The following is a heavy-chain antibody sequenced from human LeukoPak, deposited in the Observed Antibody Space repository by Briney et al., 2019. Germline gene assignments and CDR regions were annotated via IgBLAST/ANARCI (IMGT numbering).Heavy chain of an antibody. V-gene: IGHV1-46*01. Sequence: ASVKVSCKASGYTFTSYHMHWVRQAPGQGLEWMGIINPSGGSTSYAQKFQGRVNMTRDTSTSTVYMELSSLRSEDTAVYYCARDVGVAVYYMDVWGKGTTVTVS. CDR3: ARDVGVAVYYMDV. CDR2: INPSGGST. CDR1: GYTFTSYH. D-gene: IGHD2-15*01. J-gene: IGHJ6*03.